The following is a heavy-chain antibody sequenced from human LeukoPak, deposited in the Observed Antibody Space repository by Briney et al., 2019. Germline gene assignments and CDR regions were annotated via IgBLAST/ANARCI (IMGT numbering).Heavy chain of an antibody. CDR2: IYSGGST. V-gene: IGHV3-53*01. CDR1: GFTFSSNY. J-gene: IGHJ6*03. Sequence: GGSLRLSCAASGFTFSSNYMSWVRQAPGKGLEWVSVIYSGGSTYYADSVKGRFTISRDNSKNTLYLQMNSLRAEDTAVYYCAREDDYYYMDVWGKGTTVTVSS. CDR3: AREDDYYYMDV.